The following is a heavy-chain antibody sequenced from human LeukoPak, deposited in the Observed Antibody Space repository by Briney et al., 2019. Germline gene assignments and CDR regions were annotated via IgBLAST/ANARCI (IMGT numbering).Heavy chain of an antibody. J-gene: IGHJ6*02. Sequence: GGSLRLSCAASGFTFSSYAMSWVRQAPGKGLEWVSAISGSGGSTYYADSVKGRFTISRDNSKNTLYLQMNSLRAEDTAVYYCAKADILTGYYKRYDYYYYGMDVWGQGTTVTVSS. V-gene: IGHV3-23*01. CDR2: ISGSGGST. D-gene: IGHD3-9*01. CDR1: GFTFSSYA. CDR3: AKADILTGYYKRYDYYYYGMDV.